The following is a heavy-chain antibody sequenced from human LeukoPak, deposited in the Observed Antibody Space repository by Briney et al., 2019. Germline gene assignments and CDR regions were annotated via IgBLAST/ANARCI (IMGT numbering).Heavy chain of an antibody. CDR2: IYYSGST. Sequence: PSETLSLTCTVSGGSISSYYWSWIRQPPGKGLEWIGYIYYSGSTNYNPSLKSRVTISVDTSKSQFSLKLSSVTAADTAVYYCARRSATRDYYGMDVWGQGTTVTVPS. D-gene: IGHD5-24*01. CDR3: ARRSATRDYYGMDV. J-gene: IGHJ6*02. CDR1: GGSISSYY. V-gene: IGHV4-59*08.